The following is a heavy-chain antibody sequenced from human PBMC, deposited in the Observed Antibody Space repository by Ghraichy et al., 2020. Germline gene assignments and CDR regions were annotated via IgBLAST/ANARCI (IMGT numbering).Heavy chain of an antibody. CDR1: GFTFSSYG. D-gene: IGHD2-21*02. V-gene: IGHV3-33*08. J-gene: IGHJ4*02. CDR3: ARDFVVVTVSYYFDY. CDR2: IWYDGSNK. Sequence: GSLRLSCAASGFTFSSYGMHWVRQAPGKGLEWVAVIWYDGSNKYYADSVKGRFTISRDNSKNTLYLQMNSLRAEDTAVYYCARDFVVVTVSYYFDYWGQGTLVTVSS.